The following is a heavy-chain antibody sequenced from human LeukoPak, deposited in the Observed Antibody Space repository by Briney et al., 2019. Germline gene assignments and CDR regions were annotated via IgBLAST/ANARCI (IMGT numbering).Heavy chain of an antibody. V-gene: IGHV3-48*04. J-gene: IGHJ4*02. D-gene: IGHD1-26*01. CDR1: GFTFSSYS. CDR2: ISSSSSTI. CDR3: ARARGSYSFDY. Sequence: GGSLRLSCAASGFTFSSYSLNWVRQAPGKGLEWVSYISSSSSTIYYADSVKGRFTITRDNAKNSLNLQMNSLRAEDTAVYYCARARGSYSFDYWGQGTLVTVSS.